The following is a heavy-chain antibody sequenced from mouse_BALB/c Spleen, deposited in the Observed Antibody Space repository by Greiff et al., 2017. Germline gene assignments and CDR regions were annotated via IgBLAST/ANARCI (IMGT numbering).Heavy chain of an antibody. Sequence: EVQLQQSGAELVKPGASVKLSCTASGFNIKDTYMHWVKQRPEQGLEWIGRIDPANGNTKYDPKFQGQATITADTSSNTAYLQLSSLTSEDTAVYYCASRYYYGSSWFAYWGQGTLVTVSA. CDR3: ASRYYYGSSWFAY. CDR2: IDPANGNT. D-gene: IGHD1-1*01. V-gene: IGHV14-3*02. CDR1: GFNIKDTY. J-gene: IGHJ3*01.